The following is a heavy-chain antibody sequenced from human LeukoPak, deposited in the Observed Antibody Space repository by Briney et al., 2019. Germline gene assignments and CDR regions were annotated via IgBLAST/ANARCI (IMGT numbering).Heavy chain of an antibody. J-gene: IGHJ6*02. D-gene: IGHD2-2*01. V-gene: IGHV3-33*08. CDR3: ARVRYQLQPYYYGMDV. Sequence: GGSLRLSCAASGFTFSDHYMDWVRQAPGKGLEWVTPIWYDGSNKYYADPVKGRFTIPRDTSKNTLYLQMNSLRVEDTAVYYCARVRYQLQPYYYGMDVWGQGTTVTVSS. CDR1: GFTFSDHY. CDR2: IWYDGSNK.